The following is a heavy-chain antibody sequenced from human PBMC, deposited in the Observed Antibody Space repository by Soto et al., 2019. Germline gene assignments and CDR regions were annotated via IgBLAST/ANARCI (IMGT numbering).Heavy chain of an antibody. CDR3: ATIGVSGYLAV. CDR2: IYYSGIA. CDR1: RGSISGGGYY. D-gene: IGHD3-16*02. Sequence: SETLSLTCTVSRGSISGGGYYWSWIRQHPGKGLEWIGYIYYSGIAYYNPSLKSRVTISVDTSKKQFSLKLSSVTAADAAVYYCATIGVSGYLAVWGQGTTVTVSS. J-gene: IGHJ6*02. V-gene: IGHV4-31*03.